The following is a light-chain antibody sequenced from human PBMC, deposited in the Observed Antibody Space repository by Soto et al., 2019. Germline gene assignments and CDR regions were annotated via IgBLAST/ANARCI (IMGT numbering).Light chain of an antibody. CDR1: QSVSSD. CDR3: QQYDRWPVT. V-gene: IGKV3-15*01. J-gene: IGKJ4*01. Sequence: EIVMTQSPGTRSVSPGERATLSCRASQSVSSDLAWYHQKPGQAPRLLIYGASTRATGIPARFSGSGSGTEFTLTIGRLQSADFAVYYCQQYDRWPVTFGEGTKVDIK. CDR2: GAS.